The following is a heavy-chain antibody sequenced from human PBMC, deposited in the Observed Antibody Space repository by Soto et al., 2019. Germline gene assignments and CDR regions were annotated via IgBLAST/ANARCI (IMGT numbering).Heavy chain of an antibody. V-gene: IGHV3-21*01. CDR3: ARESEDLTSNFDY. CDR1: GFTFTRYS. CDR2: ISSTTNYI. Sequence: GGSLRLSCAASGFTFTRYSMNWVRQAPGKGLEWVSSISSTTNYIYYADSMKGRFTVSRDNAKNLVYLDMNSLSAEDTAVYYCARESEDLTSNFDYWGQGTLVTVPQ. J-gene: IGHJ4*02.